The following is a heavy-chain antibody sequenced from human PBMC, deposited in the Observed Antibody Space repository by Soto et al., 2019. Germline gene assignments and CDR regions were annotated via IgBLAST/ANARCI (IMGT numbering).Heavy chain of an antibody. CDR2: ISGSGGGT. CDR1: GFTFSSYA. V-gene: IGHV3-23*01. CDR3: AKGYGSGSYYTTGLFDY. J-gene: IGHJ4*02. Sequence: EVQLLESGGGLVQPGGSLRLSCAASGFTFSSYAMSWVRQAPGKGLEWVSAISGSGGGTYYADSVKGRFTISRDNSKNTLYLQMNSLRAEDTAVYHCAKGYGSGSYYTTGLFDYWGQGTLVTVSS. D-gene: IGHD3-10*01.